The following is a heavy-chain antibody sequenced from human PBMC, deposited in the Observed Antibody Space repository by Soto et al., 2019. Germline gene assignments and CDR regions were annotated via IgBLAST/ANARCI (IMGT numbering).Heavy chain of an antibody. CDR2: ISAYNGNT. D-gene: IGHD1-26*01. CDR3: ARDRPSLALRWELHQNDY. J-gene: IGHJ4*02. CDR1: GYTFTSYG. Sequence: GASVKVSCKASGYTFTSYGISWVRQAPGQGLEWMGWISAYNGNTNYAQKLQGRVTMTTDTSTSTAYMELRSLRSDDTAVYYCARDRPSLALRWELHQNDYWGQGTLVTVSS. V-gene: IGHV1-18*01.